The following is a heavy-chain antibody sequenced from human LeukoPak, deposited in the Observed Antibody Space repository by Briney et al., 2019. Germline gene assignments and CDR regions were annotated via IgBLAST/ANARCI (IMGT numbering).Heavy chain of an antibody. V-gene: IGHV1-24*01. J-gene: IGHJ6*02. CDR2: FDPEDGET. CDR3: ARRVSAMDPYYYYYGMDV. CDR1: GYTLTELS. Sequence: ASVKVSCKVSGYTLTELSMHWVRQAPGKGLEWMGGFDPEDGETIYAQKFQGRVTMTEDTSTDTAYMELSSLRSEDTAVYYCARRVSAMDPYYYYYGMDVWGQGTTVTVSS. D-gene: IGHD5-18*01.